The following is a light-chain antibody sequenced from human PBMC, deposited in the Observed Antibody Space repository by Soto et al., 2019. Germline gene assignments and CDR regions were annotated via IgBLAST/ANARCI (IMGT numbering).Light chain of an antibody. V-gene: IGKV3-20*01. Sequence: EIVLTQSPGTLSLSPGERATISCRASQSVSSSYLAWYQQKPGQAPRLLIYGASSRATGIPDRFSGSGSGTEFTLTISRLEPEDFAVYYCQHYGSLVLTFGGGTKVEIK. CDR2: GAS. CDR1: QSVSSSY. CDR3: QHYGSLVLT. J-gene: IGKJ4*01.